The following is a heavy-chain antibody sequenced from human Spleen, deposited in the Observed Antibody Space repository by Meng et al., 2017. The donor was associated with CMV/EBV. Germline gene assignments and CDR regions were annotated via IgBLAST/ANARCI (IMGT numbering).Heavy chain of an antibody. D-gene: IGHD5-24*01. CDR1: GGTFSNFA. V-gene: IGHV1-69*05. CDR3: ARDRNGFNYLTYAFDI. Sequence: SVKVSCKSSGGTFSNFALSWVRQAPGQGLQWMGLVIPLFGTPKYAQEFQARLTITTDESTSTAYMELSSLRYEDTALYYCARDRNGFNYLTYAFDIWGQGTMVTVSS. CDR2: VIPLFGTP. J-gene: IGHJ3*02.